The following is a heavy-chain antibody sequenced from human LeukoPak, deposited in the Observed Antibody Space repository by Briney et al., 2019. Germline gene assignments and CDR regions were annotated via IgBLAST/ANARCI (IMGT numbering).Heavy chain of an antibody. J-gene: IGHJ3*01. CDR2: IYTGGKT. Sequence: GGSLRLSCAASGFTFSSYAMHWVRQAPGKGLEWVSVIYTGGKTDYADSVKGRFTISRDNSKNTLFLQMNSLRGADTAVYYCVTEEVTAGAFDFWGQGTMVTVSS. CDR1: GFTFSSYA. D-gene: IGHD2-21*02. CDR3: VTEEVTAGAFDF. V-gene: IGHV3-NL1*01.